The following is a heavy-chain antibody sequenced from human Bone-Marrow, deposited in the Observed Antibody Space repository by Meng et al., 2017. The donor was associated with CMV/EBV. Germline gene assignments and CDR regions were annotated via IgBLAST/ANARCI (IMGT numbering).Heavy chain of an antibody. CDR3: ARDSGYCSSTSCYSYYYYGMDV. J-gene: IGHJ6*02. V-gene: IGHV3-11*04. D-gene: IGHD2-2*02. CDR2: ISSSGSTI. CDR1: GFTFSSYW. Sequence: GGSLRLSCAASGFTFSSYWMSWIRQAPGKGLEWVSYISSSGSTIYYADSVKGRFTISRDNAKNSLYLQMNSLRAEDTAVYYCARDSGYCSSTSCYSYYYYGMDVWGQGTTVTVSS.